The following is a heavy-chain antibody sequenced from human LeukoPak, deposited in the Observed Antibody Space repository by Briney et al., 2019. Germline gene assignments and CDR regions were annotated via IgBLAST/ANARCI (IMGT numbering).Heavy chain of an antibody. J-gene: IGHJ3*02. V-gene: IGHV3-48*04. CDR2: MTGSSGTI. CDR1: GFSFSSYA. Sequence: PGGSLRLSCAASGFSFSSYAMNWVRQAPGKGLEWLSFMTGSSGTIYYADSVKGRFTISRDNAMNSLYLQMNSLRAEDTAVYYCARVGYNYGWGAFDIWGQGTMVTVSS. D-gene: IGHD5-18*01. CDR3: ARVGYNYGWGAFDI.